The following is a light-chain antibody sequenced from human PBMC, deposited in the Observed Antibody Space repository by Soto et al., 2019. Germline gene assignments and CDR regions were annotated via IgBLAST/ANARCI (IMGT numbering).Light chain of an antibody. Sequence: QAVVTQPPSVSGAPGQRVTISCTGSSSNIGAGYDVHWYQQLPGTAPKLLIYGNSNRPSGVPDRFSGSKSGTSASLAITGLRAEDEADYYCQSYDSSLPYVFGTGTKVTVL. CDR1: SSNIGAGYD. CDR3: QSYDSSLPYV. J-gene: IGLJ1*01. V-gene: IGLV1-40*01. CDR2: GNS.